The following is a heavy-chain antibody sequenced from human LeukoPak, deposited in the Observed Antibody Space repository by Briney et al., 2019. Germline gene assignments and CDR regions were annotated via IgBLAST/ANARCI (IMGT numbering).Heavy chain of an antibody. Sequence: GGSLRLSCAVSEFTFDDYAMHWVRQAPGKGLEWVSGISWDSSSVDYADSVKGRFTISRDNAKNSLYLQMNSLRAEDTAVYYCARDLKQWLVFLDYWGQGTLVTVSS. CDR3: ARDLKQWLVFLDY. D-gene: IGHD6-19*01. CDR1: EFTFDDYA. V-gene: IGHV3-9*01. J-gene: IGHJ4*02. CDR2: ISWDSSSV.